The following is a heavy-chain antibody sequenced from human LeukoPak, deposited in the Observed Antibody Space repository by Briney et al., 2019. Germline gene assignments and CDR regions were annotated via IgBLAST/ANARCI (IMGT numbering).Heavy chain of an antibody. Sequence: PSQTLSLTCTVSGGSISSGSYYWSWIRQPAGKGLEWIGSIYYSGSTYYNPSLKSRVTISVDTSKNQFSLKLSSVTAADTAVYYCARLRGSDFWSGSRQDYMDVWGKGTTVTVSS. J-gene: IGHJ6*03. CDR1: GGSISSGSYY. CDR3: ARLRGSDFWSGSRQDYMDV. CDR2: IYYSGST. V-gene: IGHV4-30-2*03. D-gene: IGHD3-3*01.